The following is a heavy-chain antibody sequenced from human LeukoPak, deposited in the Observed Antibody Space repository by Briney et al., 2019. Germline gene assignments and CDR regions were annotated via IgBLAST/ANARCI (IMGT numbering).Heavy chain of an antibody. CDR1: GGSISSHY. Sequence: PSETLSLTCTVSGGSISSHYWSWIRQPPGKGLEWIGYIYYSGSTNYNPSLKSRVTISVDTSKNQFSLKLSSVTAADTAVYYCATYGDYSDYYFDYWGQGTLVTVSS. CDR3: ATYGDYSDYYFDY. CDR2: IYYSGST. J-gene: IGHJ4*02. D-gene: IGHD4-17*01. V-gene: IGHV4-59*11.